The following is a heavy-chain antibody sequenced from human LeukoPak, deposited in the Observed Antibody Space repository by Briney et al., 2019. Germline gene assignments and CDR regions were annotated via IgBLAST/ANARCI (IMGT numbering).Heavy chain of an antibody. CDR1: GFTLRDHC. CDR2: IKPDSVAT. D-gene: IGHD4/OR15-4a*01. Sequence: GASGNVTCTRSGFTLRDHCMHWRRRATVQRIEWMGWIKPDSVATNYAQKFQGRFTMSRDMSISTVYMELTSLTSDDTAMYWCARDHDYGPDYWGQGTLVTVSA. CDR3: ARDHDYGPDY. V-gene: IGHV1-2*02. J-gene: IGHJ4*02.